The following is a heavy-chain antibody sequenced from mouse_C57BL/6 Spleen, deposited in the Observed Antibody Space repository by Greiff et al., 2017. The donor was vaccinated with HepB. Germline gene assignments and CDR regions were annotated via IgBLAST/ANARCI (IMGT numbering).Heavy chain of an antibody. J-gene: IGHJ2*01. Sequence: QVQLQQSGPELVKPGASVKISCKASGYAFSSSWMNWVKQRPGKGLEWIGRIYPGDGDTNYNGKFKGKATLTADKSSSTAYMQLSSLTSEDSAVYFCARCGVNLLPFDYWGQGTTLTVSS. CDR1: GYAFSSSW. CDR3: ARCGVNLLPFDY. V-gene: IGHV1-82*01. D-gene: IGHD1-1*01. CDR2: IYPGDGDT.